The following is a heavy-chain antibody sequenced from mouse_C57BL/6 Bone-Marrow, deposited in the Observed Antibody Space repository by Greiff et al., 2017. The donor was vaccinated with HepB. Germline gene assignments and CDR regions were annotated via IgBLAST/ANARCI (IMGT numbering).Heavy chain of an antibody. D-gene: IGHD2-5*01. CDR3: ARDAGSNYGFAY. CDR2: SRNKANDYTT. CDR1: GFTFSDFY. J-gene: IGHJ3*01. Sequence: EVKLMDSGGGLVQSGRSLRLSCATSGFTFSDFYMEWVRQAPGKGLEWIAASRNKANDYTTEYSASVKGRFIVSRDTSQSILYLQMNALRAEDTAIYYCARDAGSNYGFAYWGQGTLVTVSA. V-gene: IGHV7-1*01.